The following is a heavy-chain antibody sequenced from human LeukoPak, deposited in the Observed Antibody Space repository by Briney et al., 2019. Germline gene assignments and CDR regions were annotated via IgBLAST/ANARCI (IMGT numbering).Heavy chain of an antibody. D-gene: IGHD6-19*01. CDR3: ARVAVTIYYYYYGMDV. CDR2: ISYDGSNK. Sequence: PGGSLRLSCAASGFTFSSYGMHWVRQAPGKGLEWVAVISYDGSNKYYADSVKGRFTISRDNSKNTLYLQMNSLRAEDTAVYYCARVAVTIYYYYYGMDVWGKGTTVTVSS. V-gene: IGHV3-30*03. CDR1: GFTFSSYG. J-gene: IGHJ6*04.